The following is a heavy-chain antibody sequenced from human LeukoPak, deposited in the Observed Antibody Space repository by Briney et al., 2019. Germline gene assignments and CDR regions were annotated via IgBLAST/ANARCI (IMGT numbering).Heavy chain of an antibody. D-gene: IGHD1-26*01. Sequence: SETLSLTCTVSGGSISSSTYYWGWIRQPPGKGLEWIGSIYYSGSTSYNPSLKIRVTISVDTSKNQFSLKLDSVTAADTAVYSCARNASDSGTSYFDYWGQGTLVTVSS. CDR2: IYYSGST. CDR3: ARNASDSGTSYFDY. J-gene: IGHJ4*02. CDR1: GGSISSSTYY. V-gene: IGHV4-39*01.